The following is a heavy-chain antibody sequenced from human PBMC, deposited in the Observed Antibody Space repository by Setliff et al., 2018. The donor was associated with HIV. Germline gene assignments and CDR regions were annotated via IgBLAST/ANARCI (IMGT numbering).Heavy chain of an antibody. CDR2: VKNDGTST. CDR1: GFTFSDYW. CDR3: ARRGMVPATLDF. J-gene: IGHJ4*02. Sequence: GGSLRLSCAASGFTFSDYWMHWVRQAPGKGLVWVSRVKNDGTSTDYADSVRGRFTSSRDNAKNTLYLQMNSLRVEDTAVYYCARRGMVPATLDFWGQGTPVTVSS. V-gene: IGHV3-74*01. D-gene: IGHD2-21*02.